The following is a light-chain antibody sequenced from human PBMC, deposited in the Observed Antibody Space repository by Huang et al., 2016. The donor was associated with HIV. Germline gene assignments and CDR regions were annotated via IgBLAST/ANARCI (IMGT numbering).Light chain of an antibody. CDR1: QNIGNS. CDR3: QQRSNWPPT. Sequence: ETVLTQSPATLSLSPGERATLSCRASQNIGNSLAWYQQKPGQTPRLLIYDTSNSATGVPARFSGRGSGTDFTLDISSLESEDFAVYYCQQRSNWPPTFGGGTKV. V-gene: IGKV3-11*01. J-gene: IGKJ4*01. CDR2: DTS.